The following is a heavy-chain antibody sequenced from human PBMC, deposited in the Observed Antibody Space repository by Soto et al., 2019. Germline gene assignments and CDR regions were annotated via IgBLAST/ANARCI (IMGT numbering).Heavy chain of an antibody. CDR3: ARLDAGTPIRWFNP. J-gene: IGHJ5*02. D-gene: IGHD1-1*01. V-gene: IGHV4-39*02. CDR1: GGSISSSSYY. Sequence: SETLSLTCTVSGGSISSSSYYWGWIRQPPGKGLEWIGSIYYTGSTYFNPSLKSRVTISVATSKNHFSLKVSSVTAADTAVYYCARLDAGTPIRWFNPWGQGTLVTVSS. CDR2: IYYTGST.